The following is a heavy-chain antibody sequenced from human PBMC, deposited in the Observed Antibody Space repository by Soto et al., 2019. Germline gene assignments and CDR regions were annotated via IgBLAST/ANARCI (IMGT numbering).Heavy chain of an antibody. V-gene: IGHV4-61*04. CDR2: IYYSGST. D-gene: IGHD3-10*01. CDR3: ALQYGSGSYYNAYFDY. Sequence: TMFLTCTVSGGSVSSGSSYWSWIRQPSGKCLEWIGYIYYSGSTNYSPSLKRRVTISVDTSKNQFSLKLRSDETGVYYCALQYGSGSYYNAYFDYWGQGSLVTSPQ. CDR1: GGSVSSGSSY. J-gene: IGHJ4*02.